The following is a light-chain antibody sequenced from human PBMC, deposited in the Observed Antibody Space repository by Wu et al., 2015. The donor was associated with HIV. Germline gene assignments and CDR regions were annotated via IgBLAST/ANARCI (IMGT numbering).Light chain of an antibody. V-gene: IGKV3-15*01. Sequence: EVVMTQSPVTLSMSQGKNATLSCRASQSVSSNLAWYQQKPGQAPRLLIYDASTRATGIPDRFSGSGSGTEFTLTISSLQSEDFAVYYCQQHNNWPPWT. CDR1: QSVSSN. CDR2: DAS. J-gene: IGKJ1*01. CDR3: QQHNNWPPWT.